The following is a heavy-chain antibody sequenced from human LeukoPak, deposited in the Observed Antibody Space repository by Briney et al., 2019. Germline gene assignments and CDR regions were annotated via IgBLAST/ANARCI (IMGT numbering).Heavy chain of an antibody. J-gene: IGHJ3*02. CDR1: GYTFTGYY. V-gene: IGHV1-2*02. CDR3: ARDSSYYYDSSTHDAFDI. CDR2: INPNSGGT. D-gene: IGHD3-22*01. Sequence: ASVKVSCKASGYTFTGYYMHWVRQAPGQGLEWMGWINPNSGGTNYAQKLQGGVTMTTDTSTSTAYMELRSLRSDDTAVYYCARDSSYYYDSSTHDAFDIWGQGTMVTVSS.